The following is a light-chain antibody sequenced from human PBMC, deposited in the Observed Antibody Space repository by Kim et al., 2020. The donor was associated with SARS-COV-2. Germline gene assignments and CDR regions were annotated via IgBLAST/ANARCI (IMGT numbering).Light chain of an antibody. CDR2: DVS. CDR3: SSYTSSWV. Sequence: SPGQSITISCTGTSSDVGGYNYVSWYQQHPGKAPKLMIYDVSNRPSGVSNRFSGSKSGNTASLTISGLQAEDEADYYCSSYTSSWVFGGGTKLTVL. J-gene: IGLJ3*02. V-gene: IGLV2-14*03. CDR1: SSDVGGYNY.